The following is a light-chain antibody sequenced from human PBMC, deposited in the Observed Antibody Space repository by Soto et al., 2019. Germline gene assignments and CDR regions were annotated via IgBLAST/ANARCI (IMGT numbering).Light chain of an antibody. CDR1: QSISRN. J-gene: IGKJ4*01. Sequence: IQMTQSPSSLSASVGDRVTITCRASQSISRNLNWYQQKPGKAPELLIYTASSLQSGVPSRFSGSGSGTDFTLTISSLQPEDSATYYCQQSYSSPRSFGGGTKVDIK. CDR2: TAS. V-gene: IGKV1-39*01. CDR3: QQSYSSPRS.